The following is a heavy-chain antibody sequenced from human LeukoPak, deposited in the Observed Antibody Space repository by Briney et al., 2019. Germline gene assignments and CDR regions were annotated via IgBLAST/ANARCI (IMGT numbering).Heavy chain of an antibody. D-gene: IGHD3-3*01. CDR1: GFTFDDYG. CDR2: INWNGGST. CDR3: ARSANYDFWSGYYTFDAFDI. J-gene: IGHJ3*02. Sequence: PGGSLRLSCAASGFTFDDYGMSWVRQAPGKGLEWVSGINWNGGSTGYADSVKGRFTISRDNAKNSLYLQMNSLRADDTALYHCARSANYDFWSGYYTFDAFDIWGQGTMVTVSS. V-gene: IGHV3-20*01.